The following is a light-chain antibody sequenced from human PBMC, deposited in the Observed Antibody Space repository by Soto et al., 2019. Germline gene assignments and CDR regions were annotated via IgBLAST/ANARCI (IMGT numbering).Light chain of an antibody. CDR2: DVT. V-gene: IGLV2-14*01. Sequence: QSALTQRASVSGPPGQSITISCTGTSSDVGAYNYVSWYQHHPGKAPRLVIYDVTNRPSGISDRFSGSKSGNTASLTISGLLAEDEADYYCTSYTSTSTYVFGTGTRSPS. J-gene: IGLJ1*01. CDR1: SSDVGAYNY. CDR3: TSYTSTSTYV.